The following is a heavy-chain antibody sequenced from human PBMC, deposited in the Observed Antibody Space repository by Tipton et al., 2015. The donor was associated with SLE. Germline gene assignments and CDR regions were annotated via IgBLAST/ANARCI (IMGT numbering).Heavy chain of an antibody. CDR3: ARRGESSGLLY. CDR1: GGSFSGYY. CDR2: INHSGST. V-gene: IGHV4-34*01. Sequence: LSCAVYGGSFSGYYWSWIRQPPGKGLEWIGEINHSGSTNYNPSLKSRVTISVDTSKNQFSLKLSSVTAADTAVYYCARRGESSGLLYWGQGTLVTVSS. J-gene: IGHJ4*02. D-gene: IGHD6-19*01.